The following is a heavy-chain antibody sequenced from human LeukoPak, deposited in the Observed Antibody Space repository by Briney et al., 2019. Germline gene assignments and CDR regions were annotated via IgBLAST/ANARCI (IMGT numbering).Heavy chain of an antibody. CDR2: IYYSGST. V-gene: IGHV4-31*03. J-gene: IGHJ4*02. CDR1: GGSISSGGYY. Sequence: SETLSLTCTVSGGSISSGGYYWSWIRQHPGKGLEWIGYIYYSGSTYYNPSLKGRITISVDTSKNQFFLKLSSVTAADTAVYYCARRHYYDSSGNFDYWGQGTLVTVSS. D-gene: IGHD3-22*01. CDR3: ARRHYYDSSGNFDY.